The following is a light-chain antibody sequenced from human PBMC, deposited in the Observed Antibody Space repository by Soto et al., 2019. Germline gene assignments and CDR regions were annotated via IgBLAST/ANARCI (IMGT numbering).Light chain of an antibody. Sequence: EIVLTQSPATLSLSPGERATLSCRASQSVSIYLVWYQQKPGQAPRVLIYDASHRATGIPARFSGSGSGTAFTLTISSLEPEDFAVYYCQQRGSWPATFGQGTKLEIK. CDR2: DAS. CDR3: QQRGSWPAT. CDR1: QSVSIY. V-gene: IGKV3-11*01. J-gene: IGKJ2*01.